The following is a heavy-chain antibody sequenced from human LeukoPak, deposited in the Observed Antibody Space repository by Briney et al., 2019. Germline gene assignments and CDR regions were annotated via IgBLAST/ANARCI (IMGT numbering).Heavy chain of an antibody. D-gene: IGHD3-10*01. V-gene: IGHV1-2*06. Sequence: ASVKVSCKASGYTFTGYYTHWVRQAPGQGLEWMGRINPNSGGTNYAQKFQGRVTMTRDTSISTAYMELSRLRSDDTAVYYCARVPKMVRGVDYWGQGTLVTVSS. J-gene: IGHJ4*02. CDR2: INPNSGGT. CDR3: ARVPKMVRGVDY. CDR1: GYTFTGYY.